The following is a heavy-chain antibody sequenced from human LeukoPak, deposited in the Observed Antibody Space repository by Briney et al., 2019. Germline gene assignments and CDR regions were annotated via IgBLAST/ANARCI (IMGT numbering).Heavy chain of an antibody. CDR3: TRGGLVRSGEFDI. J-gene: IGHJ3*02. D-gene: IGHD6-19*01. CDR1: GFTFSTFW. CDR2: INIDGSST. V-gene: IGHV3-74*01. Sequence: QPGGSLRLSCAASGFTFSTFWMHWVRQAPGKGLVWVSRINIDGSSTNYADSVKGRFTISRDNAKNTVYLQMNSLRAEDTAVYYCTRGGLVRSGEFDIWGQGTMVTVSS.